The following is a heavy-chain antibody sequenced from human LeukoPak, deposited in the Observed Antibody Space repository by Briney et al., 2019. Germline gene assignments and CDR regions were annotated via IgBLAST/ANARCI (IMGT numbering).Heavy chain of an antibody. CDR2: IYTSGST. D-gene: IGHD6-13*01. CDR3: AYTEIAAAGTLADY. Sequence: PSETLSLTCTVSGGSISSYYWSWIRQPAGKGLEWIGRIYTSGSTNYNPSLKSRVTMSVDTSKNQFSLKLSSVTAADTAVYYCAYTEIAAAGTLADYWGQGTLVTVSS. J-gene: IGHJ4*02. CDR1: GGSISSYY. V-gene: IGHV4-4*07.